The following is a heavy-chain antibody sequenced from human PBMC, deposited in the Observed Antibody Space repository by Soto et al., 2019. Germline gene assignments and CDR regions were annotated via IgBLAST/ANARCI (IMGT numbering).Heavy chain of an antibody. CDR2: ISGSGGST. CDR3: AGGGITIFGVVIPTNWFDP. D-gene: IGHD3-3*01. V-gene: IGHV3-23*01. J-gene: IGHJ5*02. Sequence: GGSLRLSCAASGFTFSSYAMSWVRQAPGKGLEWVSAISGSGGSTYYADSVKGRFTISRDNSKNTLYLQMNSLRAEDTAVYYCAGGGITIFGVVIPTNWFDPWGQGTLVTVSS. CDR1: GFTFSSYA.